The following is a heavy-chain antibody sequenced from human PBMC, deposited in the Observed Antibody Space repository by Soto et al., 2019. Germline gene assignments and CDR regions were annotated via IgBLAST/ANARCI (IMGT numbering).Heavy chain of an antibody. CDR3: AKGRPLLRFLEGSVKVDY. CDR1: GFTFSSYG. D-gene: IGHD3-3*01. Sequence: VQLVESGGGVVQPGRSLRLSCAASGFTFSSYGMHWVRQAPGKGLEWVAVISYDGSNKYYADSVKGRFTISRDNSKNTLYLQMNSLRAEDTAVYYCAKGRPLLRFLEGSVKVDYWGQGTLVTVSS. J-gene: IGHJ4*02. V-gene: IGHV3-30*18. CDR2: ISYDGSNK.